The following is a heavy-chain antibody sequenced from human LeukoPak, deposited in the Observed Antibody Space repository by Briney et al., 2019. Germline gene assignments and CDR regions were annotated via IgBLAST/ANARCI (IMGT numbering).Heavy chain of an antibody. CDR3: ARPDCSGGSCQGSYYYYYGMDV. CDR2: MNPNSGNT. CDR1: GYTFTSYD. V-gene: IGHV1-8*01. Sequence: ASVKVSCKASGYTFTSYDINWVRQATGQGLEGMGGMNPNSGNTGYAQKFQGRVTMTRNTSISTAYMELSSLRSEDTAVYYCARPDCSGGSCQGSYYYYYGMDVWGQGTTVTVSS. D-gene: IGHD2-15*01. J-gene: IGHJ6*02.